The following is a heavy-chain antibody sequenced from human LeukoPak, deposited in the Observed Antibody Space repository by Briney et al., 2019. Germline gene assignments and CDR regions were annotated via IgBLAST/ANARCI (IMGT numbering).Heavy chain of an antibody. CDR1: GFTFSSYW. CDR3: ASPGGNYALLGFGY. J-gene: IGHJ4*02. CDR2: IDSDGSST. D-gene: IGHD4-11*01. V-gene: IGHV3-74*01. Sequence: GGSLRLSCAASGFTFSSYWMHWVRRAPGKGLVWVSRIDSDGSSTIYADSVKGRFTISRDNAKNTLYLQMNSLRAEDTAVYYCASPGGNYALLGFGYWGQGTLVTVSS.